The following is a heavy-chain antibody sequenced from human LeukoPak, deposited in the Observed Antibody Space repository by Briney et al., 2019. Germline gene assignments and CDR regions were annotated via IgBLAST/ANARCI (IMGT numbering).Heavy chain of an antibody. CDR1: GFTFSSYW. V-gene: IGHV3-74*01. CDR2: INSDGSST. J-gene: IGHJ6*03. CDR3: ARDYAGGSYSYYYYYMDV. D-gene: IGHD1-26*01. Sequence: GGSLRLSCAASGFTFSSYWMHWVRQAPGKGLVWVSRINSDGSSTSYADSVKGRFTISRDNAKNTLYLQMNSLRAGDTAVYYCARDYAGGSYSYYYYYMDVWGKGTTVTVSS.